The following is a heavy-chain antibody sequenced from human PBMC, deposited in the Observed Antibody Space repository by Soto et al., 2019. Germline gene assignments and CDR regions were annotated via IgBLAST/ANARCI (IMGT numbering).Heavy chain of an antibody. CDR3: ARLGGYYQSLDT. CDR1: GDSMSTYY. CDR2: VYYTGTT. D-gene: IGHD3-22*01. V-gene: IGHV4-59*08. J-gene: IGHJ5*02. Sequence: SETLSLTCTASGDSMSTYYWNWIRQPPGKGLEWIGYVYYTGTTTYSPSLKSRVTISVDTSMNQISLKLSSVTAADTAFYYCARLGGYYQSLDTWGQGTLVTVSS.